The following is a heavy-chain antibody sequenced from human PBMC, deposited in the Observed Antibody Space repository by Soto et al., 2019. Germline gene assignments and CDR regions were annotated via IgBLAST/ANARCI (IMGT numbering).Heavy chain of an antibody. J-gene: IGHJ5*02. CDR2: TNAGNGNT. Sequence: GASVKVFCKASGYTFTSYAMHWVRQAPGQRLEWMGWTNAGNGNTKYSQKFQGRVTITRDTSASTAYMELSSLRSEDTAVYYCARAPLSSPVWFDPWGQGTLVTVSS. D-gene: IGHD6-6*01. V-gene: IGHV1-3*01. CDR3: ARAPLSSPVWFDP. CDR1: GYTFTSYA.